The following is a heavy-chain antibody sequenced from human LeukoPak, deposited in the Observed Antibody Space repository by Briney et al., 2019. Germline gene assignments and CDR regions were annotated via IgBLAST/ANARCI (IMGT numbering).Heavy chain of an antibody. CDR2: IIPILGIA. Sequence: SVKVSCKASGGTFSSYAISWVRQAPGQGLEWMGRIIPILGIANYAQKFQGRVTITADKSTSTAYMELSSLRSEDTAVYYCARQSGSYSAPPTNNWFDPWGQGTLVPVSS. V-gene: IGHV1-69*04. D-gene: IGHD1-26*01. CDR1: GGTFSSYA. CDR3: ARQSGSYSAPPTNNWFDP. J-gene: IGHJ5*02.